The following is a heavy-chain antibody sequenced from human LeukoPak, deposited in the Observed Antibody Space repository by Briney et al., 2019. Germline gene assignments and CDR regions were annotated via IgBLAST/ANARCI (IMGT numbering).Heavy chain of an antibody. CDR1: GFTFSSYW. CDR2: ISTDGSTT. J-gene: IGHJ4*02. Sequence: GGSLRLSCAAAGFTFSSYWMHWGRQAPGKGLVWVSRISTDGSTTTYADSVKGRFTISRDNAKNTLYLQMNSLRAEDTAVYYCAFLGVTTNGSWGQGTLVTVSS. CDR3: AFLGVTTNGS. D-gene: IGHD4-17*01. V-gene: IGHV3-74*01.